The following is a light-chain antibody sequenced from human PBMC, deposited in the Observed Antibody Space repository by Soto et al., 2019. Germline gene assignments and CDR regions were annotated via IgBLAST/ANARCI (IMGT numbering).Light chain of an antibody. V-gene: IGLV4-69*01. CDR3: ASWDDSLNGVV. Sequence: QSVLTQSPSASASLGASVKLTCTLSSGHSSYAIAWHQQQPEKGPRYLMKLNSDGSHSKGDGIPDRFSGSSSGAERYLTISSLQSEDEADYHCASWDDSLNGVVFGGGTKVTVL. CDR2: LNSDGSH. J-gene: IGLJ2*01. CDR1: SGHSSYA.